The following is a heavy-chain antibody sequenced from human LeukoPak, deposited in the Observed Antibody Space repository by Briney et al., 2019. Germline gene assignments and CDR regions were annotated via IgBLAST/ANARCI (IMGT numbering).Heavy chain of an antibody. CDR3: ARGYSSSWYGYFDY. CDR1: GFTFSSYW. CDR2: ISSSSSYI. V-gene: IGHV3-21*01. Sequence: PGGSLRLSCAASGFTFSSYWMSWVRQAPGEGLEWVSSISSSSSYIYYADSVKGRFTISRDNAKNSLYLQMNSLRAEDTAVYYCARGYSSSWYGYFDYWGQGTLVTVSS. D-gene: IGHD6-13*01. J-gene: IGHJ4*02.